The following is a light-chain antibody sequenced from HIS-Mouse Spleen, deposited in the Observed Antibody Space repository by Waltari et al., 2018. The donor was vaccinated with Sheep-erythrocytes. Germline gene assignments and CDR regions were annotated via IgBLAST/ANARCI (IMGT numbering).Light chain of an antibody. CDR3: QQYYSTPLT. Sequence: DIVMTQSPDSLAVSLGERATINCKSSQSVLYSSNNKNYLAWYQQKPGQPPKLLIYWAYTRKSGVPDRFSGSGSGTDFTLTISSLQAEDVAVYYCQQYYSTPLTFGGGTKVEIK. CDR2: WAY. CDR1: QSVLYSSNNKNY. J-gene: IGKJ4*01. V-gene: IGKV4-1*01.